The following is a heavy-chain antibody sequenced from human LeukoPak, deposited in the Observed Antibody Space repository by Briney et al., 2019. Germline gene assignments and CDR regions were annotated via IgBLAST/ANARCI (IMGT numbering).Heavy chain of an antibody. CDR2: IRADGATT. J-gene: IGHJ4*02. V-gene: IGHV3-43*02. Sequence: GGSLRLSCAASGFTFSDYYMSWIRQAPGKGLEWVSLIRADGATTRYTDSVKGRFTISRDNSKDSLYLQMNSLRTEDTASYYCARDNTGSYEYWGQGTLVTVSP. D-gene: IGHD1-26*01. CDR1: GFTFSDYY. CDR3: ARDNTGSYEY.